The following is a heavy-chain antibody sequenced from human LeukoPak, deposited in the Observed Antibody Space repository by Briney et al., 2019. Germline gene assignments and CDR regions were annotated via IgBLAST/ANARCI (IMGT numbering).Heavy chain of an antibody. Sequence: GASVKVSCKASGGTFSSYAISWVRQAPGQGLEWMGGIIPIFGTANYAQKFQGRVTITADESTSTAYMELSSLRSEDTAVYYCAVQSFGKGDYFDYWGQGTLVTVSS. V-gene: IGHV1-69*01. CDR2: IIPIFGTA. CDR1: GGTFSSYA. D-gene: IGHD1-1*01. J-gene: IGHJ4*02. CDR3: AVQSFGKGDYFDY.